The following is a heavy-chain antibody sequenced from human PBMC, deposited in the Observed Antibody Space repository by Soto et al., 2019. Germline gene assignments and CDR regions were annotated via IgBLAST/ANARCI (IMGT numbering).Heavy chain of an antibody. CDR3: AREDDYGDYPFDY. D-gene: IGHD4-17*01. CDR1: GGSISSYY. J-gene: IGHJ4*02. Sequence: SETLSLTCTVSGGSISSYYWSWIRQPPGKGLEWIGYIYYSGSTNYNPSLKSRVTISVDTSKNQFSLKLSSVTAADTAVYHCAREDDYGDYPFDYWGQGTLVTVSS. V-gene: IGHV4-59*01. CDR2: IYYSGST.